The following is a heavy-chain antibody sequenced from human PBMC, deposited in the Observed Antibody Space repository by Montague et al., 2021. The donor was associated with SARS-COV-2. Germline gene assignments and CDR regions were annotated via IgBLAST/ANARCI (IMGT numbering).Heavy chain of an antibody. CDR1: GGGSISSSHW. V-gene: IGHV4-4*02. J-gene: IGHJ4*02. CDR2: IYHDGST. Sequence: SETLSLTCTVSGGGSISSSHWWSWVRQPPGKGLEWIGEIYHDGSTNYNPSLKSRLTISVDKSKNQFSLKLSSVTAADTAVYYCARFTSTGRGSYYIFDYWGQGTLVTVSS. CDR3: ARFTSTGRGSYYIFDY. D-gene: IGHD1-26*01.